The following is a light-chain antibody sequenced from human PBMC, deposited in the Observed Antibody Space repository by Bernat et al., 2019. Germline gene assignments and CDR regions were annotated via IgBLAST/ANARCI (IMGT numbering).Light chain of an antibody. Sequence: QSALTQPRSVSGSPGQSVTISCTGTSSDVGGYNYGSWYQQHPGKAPKLMIYDVSKRPPGVPDRFSGSKSGNTASLTISGLQAGDEADYYCCSYAGSYTWVFGGGTKLTVL. J-gene: IGLJ3*02. V-gene: IGLV2-11*01. CDR3: CSYAGSYTWV. CDR1: SSDVGGYNY. CDR2: DVS.